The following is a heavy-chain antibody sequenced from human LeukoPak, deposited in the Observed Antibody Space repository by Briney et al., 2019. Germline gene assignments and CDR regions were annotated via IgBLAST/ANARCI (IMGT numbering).Heavy chain of an antibody. D-gene: IGHD3-10*02. V-gene: IGHV3-48*03. J-gene: IGHJ6*04. Sequence: GGSLRLSCAASGFTFNPYEMNWVRQAPGKGLEWVSYISSSGTTIYYADSVKGRFTISRDNAKNSLYLQMNSLRAEDTAVYYCAELGITMIGGVWGKGTTVTISS. CDR1: GFTFNPYE. CDR3: AELGITMIGGV. CDR2: ISSSGTTI.